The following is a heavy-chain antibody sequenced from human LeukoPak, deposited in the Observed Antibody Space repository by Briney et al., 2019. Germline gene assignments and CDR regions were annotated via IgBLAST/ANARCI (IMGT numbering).Heavy chain of an antibody. CDR1: GFTFSSYS. V-gene: IGHV3-21*01. J-gene: IGHJ4*02. Sequence: GGSLRLSCAASGFTFSSYSMNWVRQAPGKGLEWVSSISSSTKYKHYADSVQGRFTISRDNAKNSLYLQMNSLRAEDTAVYYCASYCSNANCCFSVDYWGQGTLVTVSS. CDR3: ASYCSNANCCFSVDY. CDR2: ISSSTKYK. D-gene: IGHD2-2*01.